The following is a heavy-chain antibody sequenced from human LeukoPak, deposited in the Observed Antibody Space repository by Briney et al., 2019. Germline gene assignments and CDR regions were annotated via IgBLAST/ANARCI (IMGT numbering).Heavy chain of an antibody. J-gene: IGHJ4*02. Sequence: ASETLSLTCTVSGGSISSYYWSWIRQPPGKGLEWIGYIYYSGSTNYNPSLKSRVTISVDTSKNQFSLKLSSVTAADTAVYYCARGRIMVRGLIIDYWGQGTLVTVSS. D-gene: IGHD3-10*01. CDR1: GGSISSYY. CDR2: IYYSGST. CDR3: ARGRIMVRGLIIDY. V-gene: IGHV4-59*08.